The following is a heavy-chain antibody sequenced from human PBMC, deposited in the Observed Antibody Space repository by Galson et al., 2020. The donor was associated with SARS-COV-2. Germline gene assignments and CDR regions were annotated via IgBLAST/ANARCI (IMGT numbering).Heavy chain of an antibody. D-gene: IGHD5-18*01. V-gene: IGHV1-46*01. CDR2: IDPSSGTT. Sequence: ASEKVLCKASGYTFIDYYLHWVRQAPGQRLEWMGLIDPSSGTTNFAQKFRGRVTMTSDTSTSTFYMDLSSLRYEDTAVYYCASWGHSYGDGYYNGMDVWGQGTMVKVSS. CDR3: ASWGHSYGDGYYNGMDV. J-gene: IGHJ6*02. CDR1: GYTFIDYY.